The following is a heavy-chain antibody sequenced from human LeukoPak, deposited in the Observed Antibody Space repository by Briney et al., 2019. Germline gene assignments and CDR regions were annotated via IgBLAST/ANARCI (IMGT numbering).Heavy chain of an antibody. CDR1: GFTFSTFA. D-gene: IGHD6-13*01. CDR3: ARGTYRIGEAGTSWFDP. J-gene: IGHJ5*02. CDR2: ISDGVGTT. Sequence: PGGSLRLSCAASGFTFSTFAMSWVRQAPGKGLEWVSTISDGVGTTYYADSVKGRFTISRDNAKNSLYLQMNSLRAEDTAVYYCARGTYRIGEAGTSWFDPWGQGTLVTVSS. V-gene: IGHV3-23*01.